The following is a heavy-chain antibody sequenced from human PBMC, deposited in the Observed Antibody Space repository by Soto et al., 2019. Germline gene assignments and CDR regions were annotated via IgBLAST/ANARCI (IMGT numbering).Heavy chain of an antibody. CDR3: ARGPRAEPMGRGVISLVGRDV. D-gene: IGHD3-10*01. CDR2: INHSGST. J-gene: IGHJ6*02. Sequence: SETLSLTCAVYGGSFSGYYWSWIRQPPGKGLEWIGEINHSGSTNYNPSLKSRVTISVDTSKNQFSLRLSSVTAADTAVYYCARGPRAEPMGRGVISLVGRDVCGQVPTVTVSS. CDR1: GGSFSGYY. V-gene: IGHV4-34*01.